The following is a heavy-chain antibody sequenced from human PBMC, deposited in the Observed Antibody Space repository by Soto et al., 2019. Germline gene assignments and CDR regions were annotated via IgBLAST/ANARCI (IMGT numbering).Heavy chain of an antibody. Sequence: QVQLVQSGAEVRKPGSSVQVSCTASGGTFYTYTFSWVRQAPGQGLEWMGSITPIYPTTNYAEKVQGRLTVTADGSTNTAYMELNSLTSEDTGVYYCARIPRYSFPTSDDLDSWGQGTLVTVSS. V-gene: IGHV1-69*15. D-gene: IGHD5-18*01. J-gene: IGHJ4*02. CDR1: GGTFYTYT. CDR2: ITPIYPTT. CDR3: ARIPRYSFPTSDDLDS.